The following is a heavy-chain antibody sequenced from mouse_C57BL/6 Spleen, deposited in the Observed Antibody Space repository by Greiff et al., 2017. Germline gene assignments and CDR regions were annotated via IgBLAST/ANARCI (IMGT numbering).Heavy chain of an antibody. J-gene: IGHJ3*01. Sequence: QVQLQQPGAELVMPGASVKLSCKASGYTFTSYWMHWVKQRPGQGLEWIGEIDPSDSYTNYNQTFKGKSTLTVDKSSSTAYMQLSSLTSEDSAVYYCARSEYYGSSYGGFAYWGQGTLVTVSA. CDR1: GYTFTSYW. V-gene: IGHV1-69*01. D-gene: IGHD1-1*01. CDR2: IDPSDSYT. CDR3: ARSEYYGSSYGGFAY.